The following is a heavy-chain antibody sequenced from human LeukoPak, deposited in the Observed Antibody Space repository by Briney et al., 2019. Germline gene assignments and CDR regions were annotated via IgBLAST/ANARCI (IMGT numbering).Heavy chain of an antibody. CDR1: GYSISSGYY. Sequence: PSETLSLTCAVSGYSISSGYYWGWIRQPPGKGLEWIGSIYHSGSTYYNPSLKSRVTISVDTSKNQFSLKLSSVTAADTAVYYCARFIDEVDNWFDPWGQGTLVTVSS. CDR2: IYHSGST. CDR3: ARFIDEVDNWFDP. V-gene: IGHV4-38-2*01. D-gene: IGHD3-16*02. J-gene: IGHJ5*02.